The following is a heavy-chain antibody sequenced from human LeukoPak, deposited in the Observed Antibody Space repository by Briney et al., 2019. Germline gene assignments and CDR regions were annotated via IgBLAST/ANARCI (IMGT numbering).Heavy chain of an antibody. D-gene: IGHD5-18*01. Sequence: ASVKVSCKASGYTFTSYGISWVRQAPGQGLEWMGWISAYNGNTNYAQKLRGRVTMTTDTSTSTAYMELRSLRSDDTAVYYCTAMAMGYYYYGMDVWGQGTTVTVSS. CDR3: TAMAMGYYYYGMDV. V-gene: IGHV1-18*01. CDR2: ISAYNGNT. CDR1: GYTFTSYG. J-gene: IGHJ6*02.